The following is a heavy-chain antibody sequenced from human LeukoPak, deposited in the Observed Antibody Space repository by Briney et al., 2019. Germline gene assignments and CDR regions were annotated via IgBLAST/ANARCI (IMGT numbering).Heavy chain of an antibody. D-gene: IGHD6-25*01. V-gene: IGHV3-33*01. J-gene: IGHJ4*02. CDR3: ARGRLQLAQYFDY. CDR2: IWDDGNKK. Sequence: GRSLRLYCAASGFIFSRYGMQGVRQAPGKGLEWVAVIWDDGNKKYYADSVKGRFSISRDNSQNMLFLHMNSLRPEDTAVYYCARGRLQLAQYFDYWGQGTLVTVSS. CDR1: GFIFSRYG.